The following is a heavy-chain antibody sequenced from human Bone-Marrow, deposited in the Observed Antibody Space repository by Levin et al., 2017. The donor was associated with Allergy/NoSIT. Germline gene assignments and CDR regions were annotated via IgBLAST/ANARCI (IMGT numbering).Heavy chain of an antibody. Sequence: ASVKVSCAASGFTFSSNWMTWVRQAPGKGLEWVANIMQQGSEKFYVDSVKGRFTISRDNAKNSLFLQMNNLRVEDTAVYYCAREVVYSSSWTTKLFDYWGRGTLVTVSS. D-gene: IGHD6-13*01. CDR3: AREVVYSSSWTTKLFDY. J-gene: IGHJ4*01. V-gene: IGHV3-7*01. CDR2: IMQQGSEK. CDR1: GFTFSSNW.